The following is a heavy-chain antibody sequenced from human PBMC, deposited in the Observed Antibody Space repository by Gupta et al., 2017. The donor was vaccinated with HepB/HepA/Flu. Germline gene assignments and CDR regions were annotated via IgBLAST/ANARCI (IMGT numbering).Heavy chain of an antibody. CDR2: IRSKANSYAT. Sequence: EVQLVESGGGLVQPGGSLKLSCAASGFTFSGSAMHWVRQASGKGLEWVGRIRSKANSYATAYAASVKGRFTISRDDSKNTAYLQMNSLKTEDTAVYYCTRPYITGDLRYFDYWGQGTLVTVSS. CDR3: TRPYITGDLRYFDY. J-gene: IGHJ4*02. D-gene: IGHD7-27*01. CDR1: GFTFSGSA. V-gene: IGHV3-73*02.